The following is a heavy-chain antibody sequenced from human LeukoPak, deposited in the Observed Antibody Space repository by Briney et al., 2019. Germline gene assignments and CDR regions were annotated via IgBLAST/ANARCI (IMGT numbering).Heavy chain of an antibody. V-gene: IGHV1-2*02. Sequence: WASVKVSCKASGYAFTGYYMHWVRQAPGQGLEWMGWINPNSGGTNYAQKFQGRVTMTRDTSISTAYMELSRLRSDDTAVYYCARDPSYGDYDGGAFDIWGQGTMVTVSS. CDR3: ARDPSYGDYDGGAFDI. J-gene: IGHJ3*02. D-gene: IGHD4-17*01. CDR2: INPNSGGT. CDR1: GYAFTGYY.